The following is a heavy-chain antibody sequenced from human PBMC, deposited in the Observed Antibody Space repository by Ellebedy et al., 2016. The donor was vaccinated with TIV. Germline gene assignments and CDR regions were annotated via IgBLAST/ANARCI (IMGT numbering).Heavy chain of an antibody. D-gene: IGHD5-18*01. J-gene: IGHJ6*02. CDR3: ASNMDTAMGYYYYNGLDV. CDR2: ISSSSTYI. Sequence: GESLKISCAASGFPFSAYSMNWVRQAPGKGLEWVSSISSSSTYIYYADSVKGRFTISRDNAQNSLYLQMNSLRAEDTAVYYCASNMDTAMGYYYYNGLDVWGQGTTATVS. CDR1: GFPFSAYS. V-gene: IGHV3-21*01.